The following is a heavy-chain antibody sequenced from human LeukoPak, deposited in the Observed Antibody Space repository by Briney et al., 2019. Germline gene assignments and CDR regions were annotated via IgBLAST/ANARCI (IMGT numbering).Heavy chain of an antibody. V-gene: IGHV3-23*01. D-gene: IGHD6-19*01. CDR1: GFSFSSYA. J-gene: IGHJ6*02. Sequence: GASLRLSCAASGFSFSSYAMTWVRQAPGQGLEWVSSIDAGGGDTYHSDSVKGRFTISRDNSMNTLYLQMNSLRVDDTAVYYCGRPTKYWLVRGNGVDVWGQGTTVTVPS. CDR2: IDAGGGDT. CDR3: GRPTKYWLVRGNGVDV.